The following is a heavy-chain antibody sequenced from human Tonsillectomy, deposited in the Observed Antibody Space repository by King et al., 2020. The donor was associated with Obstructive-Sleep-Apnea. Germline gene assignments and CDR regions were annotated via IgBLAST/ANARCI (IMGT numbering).Heavy chain of an antibody. CDR1: GGSISGYY. CDR3: ARVGRPYFYYYGMDV. J-gene: IGHJ6*02. D-gene: IGHD3-10*01. V-gene: IGHV4-59*01. CDR2: ISYNGST. Sequence: QLQESGPGLVKPSETLSLTCTVSGGSISGYYWSWIRQPPGKGLEWIGYISYNGSTNYNPSLKSRVTISVDTSKNQFSLKLSSVTAADTAVYYCARVGRPYFYYYGMDVWGQGTTVTVSS.